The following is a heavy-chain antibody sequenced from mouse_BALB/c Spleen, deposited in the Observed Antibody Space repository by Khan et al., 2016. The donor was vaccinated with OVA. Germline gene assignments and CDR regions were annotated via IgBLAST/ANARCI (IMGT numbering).Heavy chain of an antibody. CDR2: IYPGSDNA. D-gene: IGHD2-3*01. Sequence: VQLQQSGPELVKPGASVKMSCKASGYTFTYYVITWVKQRTGPGLEWIGEIYPGSDNAYYNERFKGKATLTADKSSNTNHMQLSSLTSEDSAVYFCARGDGYYVYFDYWGQGTTLTVSS. V-gene: IGHV1-81*01. CDR3: ARGDGYYVYFDY. CDR1: GYTFTYYV. J-gene: IGHJ2*01.